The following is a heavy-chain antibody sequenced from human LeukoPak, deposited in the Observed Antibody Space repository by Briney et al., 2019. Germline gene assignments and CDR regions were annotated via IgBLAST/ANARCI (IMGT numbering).Heavy chain of an antibody. CDR1: GGSLSSYY. D-gene: IGHD3-9*01. CDR3: ARSGTLTGYLY. CDR2: IFYSGST. Sequence: SETLSLTCSVSGGSLSSYYWTWIRQPPGKGLEWIGYIFYSGSTNYNPSLKSRVTMSVDTSKNQFSLKLNSVTAADTALYYCARSGTLTGYLYWGQGALVTVSS. V-gene: IGHV4-59*01. J-gene: IGHJ4*02.